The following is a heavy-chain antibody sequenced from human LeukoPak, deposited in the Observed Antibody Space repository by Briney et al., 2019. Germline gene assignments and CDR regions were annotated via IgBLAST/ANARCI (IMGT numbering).Heavy chain of an antibody. V-gene: IGHV3-23*01. Sequence: ISGNGGATYYADSVKSRFTISRDNSKSTLSLQMNSLRADDTAVYYCAKGSGSPYYFDYWGQGTLVTVSS. J-gene: IGHJ4*02. CDR2: ISGNGGAT. CDR3: AKGSGSPYYFDY. D-gene: IGHD3-10*01.